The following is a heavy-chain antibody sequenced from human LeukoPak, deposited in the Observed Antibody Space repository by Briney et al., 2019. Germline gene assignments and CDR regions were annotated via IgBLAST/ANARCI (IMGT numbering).Heavy chain of an antibody. D-gene: IGHD4-17*01. CDR3: ARESAYGDLNWFDP. Sequence: SETLSLTCTVSGGSIISGNYYWSWIRQPPGKGLEWIGHIYYSGSTHYNPSLKSRVTISVDTSKNQFSLKLSSVTAADTAVYYCARESAYGDLNWFDPWGQGTLVTVSS. CDR2: IYYSGST. V-gene: IGHV4-30-4*01. J-gene: IGHJ5*02. CDR1: GGSIISGNYY.